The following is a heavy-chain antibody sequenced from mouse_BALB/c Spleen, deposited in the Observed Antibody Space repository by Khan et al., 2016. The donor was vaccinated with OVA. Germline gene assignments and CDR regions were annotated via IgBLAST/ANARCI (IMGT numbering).Heavy chain of an antibody. CDR1: GYSITSDFA. J-gene: IGHJ4*01. CDR2: ISSTGST. V-gene: IGHV3-2*02. D-gene: IGHD2-13*01. CDR3: ARSLYYSDSYAMDY. Sequence: EVQLQESGPGLVKPSQSLSLTCTVTGYSITSDFAWNWIRQFPGNKLEWMGYISSTGSTSYSPSLKSRISITRDTSKNQFLLHLSSVTTEDTSTYYCARSLYYSDSYAMDYWGQGTSVTVSS.